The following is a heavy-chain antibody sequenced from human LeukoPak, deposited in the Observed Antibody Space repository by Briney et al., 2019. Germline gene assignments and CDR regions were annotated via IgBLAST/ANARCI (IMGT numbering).Heavy chain of an antibody. CDR3: ARAYDSSGLIVDY. V-gene: IGHV3-30*04. J-gene: IGHJ4*02. Sequence: GGSLRLSCAASGFTFSSYAMHGVRQAPGKGLEWVAVISYDGSNKYYADSVKGRFTISRDNSKNTLYMPMNSLRAEDTAVYYCARAYDSSGLIVDYWGQGTLVTVSS. CDR2: ISYDGSNK. CDR1: GFTFSSYA. D-gene: IGHD3-22*01.